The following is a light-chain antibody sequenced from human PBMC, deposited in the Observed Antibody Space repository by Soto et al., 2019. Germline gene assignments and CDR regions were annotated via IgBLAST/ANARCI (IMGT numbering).Light chain of an antibody. V-gene: IGLV2-8*01. Sequence: QSVLTQPASASGSPGQSVTISCTGTSSDVGGYNYVSWYQLHPGKAPKLMIYEVSKRPSGVPDRFLGSKSGNTASLTVSGLQAEDEADYYCSSYAGINNLVFGGGTQLTV. CDR1: SSDVGGYNY. J-gene: IGLJ2*01. CDR2: EVS. CDR3: SSYAGINNLV.